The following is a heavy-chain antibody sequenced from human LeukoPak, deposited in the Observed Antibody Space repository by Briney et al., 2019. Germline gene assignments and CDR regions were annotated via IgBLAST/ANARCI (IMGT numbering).Heavy chain of an antibody. CDR2: INHSGST. CDR3: ARARYDSSGYYEGFDY. CDR1: GGSFSGYY. J-gene: IGHJ4*02. Sequence: SETLSLTCAVYGGSFSGYYWSWIRQPPGKGLEWIGEINHSGSTNYNPSLKSRVTISVDTSKNQFSLKLSSVTAADTAVYYCARARYDSSGYYEGFDYWGQGTLVTVSS. D-gene: IGHD3-22*01. V-gene: IGHV4-34*01.